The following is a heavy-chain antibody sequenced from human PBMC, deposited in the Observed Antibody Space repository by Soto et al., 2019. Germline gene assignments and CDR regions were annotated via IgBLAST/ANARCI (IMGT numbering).Heavy chain of an antibody. Sequence: QVQLVQSGAEVKKPGSSVKVSCKASGGTFSSYAISWVRQAPGQGLEWMGGIIPIFGTANYAQKFQGRVTITADHSTSTAYMHLSSLGSYDAAVYYCASALLESGYQLLYVTDYYYRMDVWGQGSTVTVS. V-gene: IGHV1-69*01. CDR2: IIPIFGTA. J-gene: IGHJ6*02. CDR3: ASALLESGYQLLYVTDYYYRMDV. CDR1: GGTFSSYA. D-gene: IGHD2-2*02.